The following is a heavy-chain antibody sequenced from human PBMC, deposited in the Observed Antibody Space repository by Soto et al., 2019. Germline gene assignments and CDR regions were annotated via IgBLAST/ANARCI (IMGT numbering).Heavy chain of an antibody. V-gene: IGHV1-46*01. CDR2: INPSGGST. CDR3: AIHRDIYDSSGSKLGGGMDV. Sequence: ASVKVSCKASGYTFTSYYMHWVRQAPGQGLEWMGIINPSGGSTSYAQKFQGRVTMTRDTSTSTVYMELSSLRSEDTAVYYCAIHRDIYDSSGSKLGGGMDVWGQGTTVTVSS. J-gene: IGHJ6*02. CDR1: GYTFTSYY. D-gene: IGHD3-22*01.